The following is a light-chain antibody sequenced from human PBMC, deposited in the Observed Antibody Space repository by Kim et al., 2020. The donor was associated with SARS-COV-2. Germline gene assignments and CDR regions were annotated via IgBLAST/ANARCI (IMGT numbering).Light chain of an antibody. Sequence: EIVLTQSPGTLSLSPGERATLSCRASESLSSIMAWYQQKPGQAPRLLIYGASSRATGIPDRFSGGGSGTDFTLTISSLEPEDSAVYYCHRYGSPSTFGQGTKVDIK. CDR1: ESLSSI. CDR2: GAS. J-gene: IGKJ1*01. V-gene: IGKV3-20*01. CDR3: HRYGSPST.